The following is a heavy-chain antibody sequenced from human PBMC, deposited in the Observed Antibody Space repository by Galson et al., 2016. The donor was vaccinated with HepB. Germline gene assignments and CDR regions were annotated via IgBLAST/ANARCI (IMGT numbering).Heavy chain of an antibody. CDR2: IDDSGST. J-gene: IGHJ6*02. Sequence: SETLSLTCTVSSGSISSSNWWSWVRQPPGKGLEWIGEIDDSGSTNYNPSLKSRVTISLDTSKNQFSLKLSSVTAADTAVYYCAKITTREWSPSLLPGPRPVDVWGQGTTVTVSS. CDR1: SGSISSSNW. V-gene: IGHV4-4*02. CDR3: AKITTREWSPSLLPGPRPVDV. D-gene: IGHD3-22*01.